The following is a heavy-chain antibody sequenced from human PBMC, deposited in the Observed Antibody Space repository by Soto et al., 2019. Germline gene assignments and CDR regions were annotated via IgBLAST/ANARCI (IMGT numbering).Heavy chain of an antibody. CDR3: ARDLGYCSSTSCLVNWFDP. CDR1: GYTFTGYY. Sequence: EASVKVSCKASGYTFTGYYMHWVRQAPGQGLEWMGWINPNSGGTNYAQKFQGRVTMTRDTSISTAYMELSRLRSGDTAVYYCARDLGYCSSTSCLVNWFDPWGQGTLVTVSS. CDR2: INPNSGGT. J-gene: IGHJ5*02. V-gene: IGHV1-2*02. D-gene: IGHD2-2*01.